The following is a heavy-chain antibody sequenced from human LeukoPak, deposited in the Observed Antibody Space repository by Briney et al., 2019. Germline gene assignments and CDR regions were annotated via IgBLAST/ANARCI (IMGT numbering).Heavy chain of an antibody. CDR1: GFTFSSHA. V-gene: IGHV3-23*01. CDR3: AKMVREFYTISYYFDY. Sequence: GGSLRLSCAVSGFTFSSHAMNWVRQAPGKGLEWVSGISGSGAGTYYADSVKGRFTISRDNSKNTLYLQMNSLRAEDTAVYYCAKMVREFYTISYYFDYWGQGTLVTVSS. CDR2: ISGSGAGT. J-gene: IGHJ4*02. D-gene: IGHD2-8*01.